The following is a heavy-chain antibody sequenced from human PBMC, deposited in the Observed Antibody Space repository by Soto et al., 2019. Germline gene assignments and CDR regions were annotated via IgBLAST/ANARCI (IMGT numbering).Heavy chain of an antibody. Sequence: SETLSLTCSVSGYSVTISDYYWACIRQPPGKGLEWIGSMFYSGLTYYNPSLKSRVTLSVDTSKNQFSVRLNSVTAADTAVYYCAPLSVSLSGPYGIHVWGQGTAVTVSS. CDR3: APLSVSLSGPYGIHV. D-gene: IGHD2-15*01. CDR2: MFYSGLT. V-gene: IGHV4-39*01. J-gene: IGHJ6*02. CDR1: GYSVTISDYY.